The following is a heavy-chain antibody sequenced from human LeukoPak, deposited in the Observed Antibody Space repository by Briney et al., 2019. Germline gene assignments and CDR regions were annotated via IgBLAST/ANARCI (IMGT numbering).Heavy chain of an antibody. CDR3: ARGLRWNTARGGGAFDI. J-gene: IGHJ3*02. V-gene: IGHV4-34*01. Sequence: PSETLSLTCAVYGGSFSGYYWGWIRQPPGKGLEWIGEINHSGSTNYNPSLKSRATISVDTSKNQFSLKLSSVTAADTAVYYCARGLRWNTARGGGAFDIWGQGTMVTVSS. CDR2: INHSGST. CDR1: GGSFSGYY. D-gene: IGHD5-18*01.